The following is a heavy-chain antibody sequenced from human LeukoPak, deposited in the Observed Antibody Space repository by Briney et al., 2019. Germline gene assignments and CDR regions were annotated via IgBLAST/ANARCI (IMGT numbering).Heavy chain of an antibody. Sequence: GGSLRLSCAVSGFTFSNYWMHWVRQAPGGGPVWVSRINSDGSVTTYVDSVKGRFTISRDNAKNTLFLQMNSLRGEDTGVYYCARSPNCGGDCFWGQGTLVTVSS. CDR3: ARSPNCGGDCF. CDR2: INSDGSVT. J-gene: IGHJ1*01. CDR1: GFTFSNYW. V-gene: IGHV3-74*01. D-gene: IGHD2-21*02.